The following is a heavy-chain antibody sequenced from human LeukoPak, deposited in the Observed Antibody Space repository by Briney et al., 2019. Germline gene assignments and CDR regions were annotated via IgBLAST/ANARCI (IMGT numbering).Heavy chain of an antibody. D-gene: IGHD3-10*01. CDR2: IDPNSGGT. CDR1: GYTFTGYQ. Sequence: ASVKVSCKASGYTFTGYQVHWVRQAPGQGLEWMGWIDPNSGGTNFARQFQGRVTMTRDTSIGTAFMELSRLTSDDTAVYYCARDYYGSGTYSRDYWGQGTLVTVSS. J-gene: IGHJ4*02. CDR3: ARDYYGSGTYSRDY. V-gene: IGHV1-2*02.